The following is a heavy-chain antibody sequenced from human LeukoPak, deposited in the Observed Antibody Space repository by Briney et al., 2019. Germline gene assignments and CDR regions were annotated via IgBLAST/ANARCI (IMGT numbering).Heavy chain of an antibody. CDR3: ARDYTFYDAFDI. CDR1: GGTFSSYA. V-gene: IGHV1-69*13. CDR2: IIPIFGTA. D-gene: IGHD2/OR15-2a*01. Sequence: SVKVSCKASGGTFSSYAISWVRQAPGQGLEWMGGIIPIFGTANYAQKFQGRVTITADESTSTAYMELSSLRSEDTAVYYCARDYTFYDAFDIWGQGTMVTVSS. J-gene: IGHJ3*02.